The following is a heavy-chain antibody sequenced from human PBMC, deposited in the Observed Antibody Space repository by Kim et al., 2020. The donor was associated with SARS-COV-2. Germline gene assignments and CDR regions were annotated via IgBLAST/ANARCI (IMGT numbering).Heavy chain of an antibody. D-gene: IGHD6-13*01. V-gene: IGHV4-34*01. CDR3: ARCGGSSWFDY. Sequence: TNSNPSLKSRVTISVDTSKNQFSLKLSSVTAADTAVYYCARCGGSSWFDYWGQGTLVTVSS. J-gene: IGHJ4*02. CDR2: T.